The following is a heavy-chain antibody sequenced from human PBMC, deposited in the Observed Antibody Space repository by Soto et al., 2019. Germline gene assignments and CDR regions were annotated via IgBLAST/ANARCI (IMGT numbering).Heavy chain of an antibody. V-gene: IGHV3-11*05. D-gene: IGHD6-13*01. CDR2: ISNSSSYA. CDR1: GFTFSDYY. Sequence: GGSLRLSCAASGFTFSDYYMSWIRQAPGKGLEWVSYISNSSSYANYADSVKGRFTISRDNAKSSLYLQMNSLRAEDTAVYYCARAHSASWKTFDYWGQGIMVTVSS. CDR3: ARAHSASWKTFDY. J-gene: IGHJ4*02.